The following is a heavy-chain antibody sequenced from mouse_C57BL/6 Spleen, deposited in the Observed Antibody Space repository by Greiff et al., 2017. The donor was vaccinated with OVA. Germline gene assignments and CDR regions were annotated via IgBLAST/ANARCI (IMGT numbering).Heavy chain of an antibody. CDR1: GYTFTSYW. J-gene: IGHJ1*03. V-gene: IGHV1-53*01. CDR3: ARFTTDWYFDV. D-gene: IGHD1-1*01. Sequence: QVQLKQPGTELVKPGASVKLSCKASGYTFTSYWMHWVKQRPGQGLEWIGNITPSNGGTNYNEKFKSKATLTVAKSSSTAYMQLSSLTSEDSAVYYCARFTTDWYFDVWGTGTTVTVSA. CDR2: ITPSNGGT.